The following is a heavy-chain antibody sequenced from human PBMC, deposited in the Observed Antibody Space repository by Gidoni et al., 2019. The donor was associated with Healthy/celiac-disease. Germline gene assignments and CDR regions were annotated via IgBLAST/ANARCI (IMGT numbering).Heavy chain of an antibody. J-gene: IGHJ5*02. Sequence: QVQLVESGGGLVKPGGSLRLSCAASGFTFSDYYLRWIRQAPGKGLEWVSYISSSGSTIYYADSVKGRFTISRDNAKNSLYLQMNSLRAEDTAVYYCARDHGWGDLEWPHHHPLNKKFDPWGQGTLVTVSS. CDR3: ARDHGWGDLEWPHHHPLNKKFDP. V-gene: IGHV3-11*01. D-gene: IGHD3-3*01. CDR1: GFTFSDYY. CDR2: ISSSGSTI.